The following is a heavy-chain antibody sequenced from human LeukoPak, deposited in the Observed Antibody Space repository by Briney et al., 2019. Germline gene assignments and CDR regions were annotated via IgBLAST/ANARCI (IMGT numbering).Heavy chain of an antibody. CDR3: AREAVATFDY. V-gene: IGHV4-61*08. Sequence: SETLSLTCTVSGGSVSNWGYYWNWIRQPPGTGLEWIGYIYYSGSTNYNPSLKSRVTISVDTSKNQFSLKLSSVTAADTAVYYCAREAVATFDYWGQGTLVTVSS. CDR1: GGSVSNWGYY. D-gene: IGHD5-12*01. CDR2: IYYSGST. J-gene: IGHJ4*02.